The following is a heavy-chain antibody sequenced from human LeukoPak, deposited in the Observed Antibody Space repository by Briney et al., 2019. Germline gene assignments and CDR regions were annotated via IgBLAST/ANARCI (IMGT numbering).Heavy chain of an antibody. D-gene: IGHD7-27*01. CDR3: AKQLFNVGTYYMDV. CDR2: ISGSGGST. CDR1: GFTFSSYA. J-gene: IGHJ6*03. V-gene: IGHV3-23*01. Sequence: PGGSLRLSCAASGFTFSSYAMSWVRQAPGKGLEWVSGISGSGGSTYYADSVKGRFTISRDNSKNTLYLQMNSLRAEDTAVYYCAKQLFNVGTYYMDVWGKGTTVTVSS.